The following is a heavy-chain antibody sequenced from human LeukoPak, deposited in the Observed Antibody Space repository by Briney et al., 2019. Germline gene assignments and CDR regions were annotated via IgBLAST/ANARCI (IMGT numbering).Heavy chain of an antibody. CDR3: AKAVGTSVTYFDY. V-gene: IGHV3-23*01. J-gene: IGHJ4*02. D-gene: IGHD4-17*01. CDR2: ISSNGGIT. Sequence: GGSLRLSCAASGFTFSNHAMGWVRQAPGKGLDWISGISSNGGITYYADSVRGRFTISRDSSQNTLYLQMNSLRAEDTAVYYCAKAVGTSVTYFDYWGQGTLVTVSS. CDR1: GFTFSNHA.